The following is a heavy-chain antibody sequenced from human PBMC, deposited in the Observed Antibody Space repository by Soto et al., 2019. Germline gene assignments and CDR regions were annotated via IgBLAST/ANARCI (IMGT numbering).Heavy chain of an antibody. V-gene: IGHV4-31*03. D-gene: IGHD2-15*01. CDR3: ARLELCYDY. Sequence: QVQLQESGPGLVKPSQTLSLTCNVSVGAITNDGYYWSWIRQQPGKALAWIGNIHYSGVTYYNPTLKSRAAISVDISKHQFSLKLNSVTAADTAVYYCARLELCYDYWGQGILVTVSS. CDR1: VGAITNDGYY. J-gene: IGHJ4*02. CDR2: IHYSGVT.